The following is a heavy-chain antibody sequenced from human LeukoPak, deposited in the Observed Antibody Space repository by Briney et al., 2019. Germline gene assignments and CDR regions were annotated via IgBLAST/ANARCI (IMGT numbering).Heavy chain of an antibody. CDR3: ARLSTNHNRIAAAGNDY. CDR1: GGSISSFY. V-gene: IGHV4-59*01. Sequence: SETLSLTCTVSGGSISSFYWSWIRQPPGEGLEWMGYIYYSGSTNYNPSLKSRVTISVDTSKNQFSLKLSPVTAADTAVYYCARLSTNHNRIAAAGNDYWGQGTLVTISS. J-gene: IGHJ4*02. CDR2: IYYSGST. D-gene: IGHD6-13*01.